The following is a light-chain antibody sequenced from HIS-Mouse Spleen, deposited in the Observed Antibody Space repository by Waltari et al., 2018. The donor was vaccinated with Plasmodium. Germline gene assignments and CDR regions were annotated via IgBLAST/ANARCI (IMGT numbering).Light chain of an antibody. V-gene: IGKV1-33*01. Sequence: IQMTQSPSSLSASVAARVTITCQASQDISNYLNWYQQKPGKAPKLLIYDASNLETGVPSRFSGSGSGTDFTFTISSLQPEDIATYYCQQYDNLPFTFGPGTKVDIK. J-gene: IGKJ3*01. CDR1: QDISNY. CDR2: DAS. CDR3: QQYDNLPFT.